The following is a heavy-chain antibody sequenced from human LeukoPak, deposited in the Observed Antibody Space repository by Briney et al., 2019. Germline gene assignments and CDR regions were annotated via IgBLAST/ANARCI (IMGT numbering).Heavy chain of an antibody. CDR2: IYYSGST. V-gene: IGHV4-59*01. D-gene: IGHD3-3*01. Sequence: SETLSLTCAVYGGSFSGYYWSWIRQPPGKGLEWIGYIYYSGSTNYNPSLKSRVTISVDTSKNQFSLKLSSVTAADTAVYYCARNIFGSGYYPLYGMDVWGQGTTVTVSS. J-gene: IGHJ6*02. CDR1: GGSFSGYY. CDR3: ARNIFGSGYYPLYGMDV.